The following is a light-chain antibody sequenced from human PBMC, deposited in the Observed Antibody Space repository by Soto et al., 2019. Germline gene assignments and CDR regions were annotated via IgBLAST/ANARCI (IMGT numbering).Light chain of an antibody. Sequence: EIVLTQSPGTLSLSPGERATLSCRASQSVSSTYLAWSQQKPGQAPRLLIYGASNRATGIPDRFSGSGSGTDFTLTISRLEPEDFAVYYCQQYGGSRWTFGQGTRVDI. CDR3: QQYGGSRWT. CDR1: QSVSSTY. CDR2: GAS. J-gene: IGKJ1*01. V-gene: IGKV3-20*01.